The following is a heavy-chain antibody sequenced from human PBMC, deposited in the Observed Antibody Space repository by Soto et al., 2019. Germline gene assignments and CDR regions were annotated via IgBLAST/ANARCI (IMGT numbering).Heavy chain of an antibody. V-gene: IGHV4-39*01. CDR1: GGSISSSSYY. Sequence: SETLSLTCTVSGGSISSSSYYWGWIRQPPGKGLEWIGSIYYSGSTYCNPSLKSRVTISVGTSKNQFSLKLSSVTAADTAVYYCARHQKGGRFLEWLLYNWFDPWGQGTLVPVSS. J-gene: IGHJ5*02. D-gene: IGHD3-3*01. CDR2: IYYSGST. CDR3: ARHQKGGRFLEWLLYNWFDP.